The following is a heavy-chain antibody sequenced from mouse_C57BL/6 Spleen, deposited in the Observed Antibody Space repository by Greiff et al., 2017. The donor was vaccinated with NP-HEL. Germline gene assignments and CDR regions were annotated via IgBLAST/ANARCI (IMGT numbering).Heavy chain of an antibody. Sequence: EVKLMESGGGLVKPGGSLKLSCAASGFTFSDYGMHWVRQAPEKGLEWVAYISSGSSTIYYADTVKGRFTISRDNAKNTLFLQMTSLRAEDTAMYYCARAGSSSGYFDVWGTGTTVTVSS. CDR2: ISSGSSTI. V-gene: IGHV5-17*01. J-gene: IGHJ1*03. D-gene: IGHD1-1*01. CDR3: ARAGSSSGYFDV. CDR1: GFTFSDYG.